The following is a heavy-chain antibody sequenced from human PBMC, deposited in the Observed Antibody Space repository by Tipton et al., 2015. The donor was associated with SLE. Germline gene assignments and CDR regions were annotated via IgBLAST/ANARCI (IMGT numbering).Heavy chain of an antibody. V-gene: IGHV1-8*02. CDR3: ARGGAAEIDP. D-gene: IGHD6-13*01. J-gene: IGHJ5*02. CDR2: INPNSGNT. Sequence: QSGAEVKKPGASVKVSCKASGYTFTSYGISWVRQATGQGLEWMGWINPNSGNTGYAQKFQGRVSMTRNTSLSTAYMELSSLRSEDTAVYYCARGGAAEIDPWGQGTLVIVSS. CDR1: GYTFTSYG.